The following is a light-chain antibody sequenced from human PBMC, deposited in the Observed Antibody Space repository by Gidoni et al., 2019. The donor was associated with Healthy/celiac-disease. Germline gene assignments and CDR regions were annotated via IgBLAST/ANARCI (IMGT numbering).Light chain of an antibody. J-gene: IGKJ2*01. Sequence: EIVLTQSPGTLSLSPGERATLSCRASQSVSSSYLAWYQQKPGQAPRLLIYGASSRATGIPDRFSDSGSGTDFTLTISRLEPEDFAVYYCQQYGSSPVLFGQGTKLEIK. CDR2: GAS. V-gene: IGKV3-20*01. CDR3: QQYGSSPVL. CDR1: QSVSSSY.